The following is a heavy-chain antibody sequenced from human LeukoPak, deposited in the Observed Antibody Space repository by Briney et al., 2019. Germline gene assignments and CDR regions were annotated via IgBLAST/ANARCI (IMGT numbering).Heavy chain of an antibody. CDR3: ARDSTPLTGSFFDF. CDR2: IDLNKGYT. Sequence: ASVKVSCKASGFTFADYHIHWVRQAPGQGLEWMGWIDLNKGYTIFARKFQGRVTTTRDTSISTAYMELSSLTSDDTAMYYCARDSTPLTGSFFDFWGQGSLVTVSS. J-gene: IGHJ4*02. D-gene: IGHD3-9*01. CDR1: GFTFADYH. V-gene: IGHV1-2*02.